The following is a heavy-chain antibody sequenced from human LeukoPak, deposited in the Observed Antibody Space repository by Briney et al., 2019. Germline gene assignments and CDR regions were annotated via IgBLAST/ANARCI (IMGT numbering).Heavy chain of an antibody. CDR2: IIPILGIA. Sequence: ASVKVSCKASGGTFSSYAISWVRQAPGQGLEWMGRIIPILGIANYAQKFQGRVTITADKSTSTAYMELSSLRSEDTAVYYCARDSGDIVVVPAAPHHYYYYGMDVWGQGTTVTVSS. J-gene: IGHJ6*02. CDR3: ARDSGDIVVVPAAPHHYYYYGMDV. CDR1: GGTFSSYA. V-gene: IGHV1-69*04. D-gene: IGHD2-2*01.